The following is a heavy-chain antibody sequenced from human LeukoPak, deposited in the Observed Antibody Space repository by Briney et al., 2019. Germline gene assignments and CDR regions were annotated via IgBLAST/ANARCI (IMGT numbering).Heavy chain of an antibody. CDR1: GFTFSNAW. J-gene: IGHJ4*02. D-gene: IGHD1-20*01. CDR3: TTGNWNDGEFDY. Sequence: GGSLRLSCAASGFTFSNAWMNWVRQAPGKGLEWVGGIKSKTDGGTTDYAAPVKGRFTISRDDSKNTLYLQMISLKTEDTAMYYCTTGNWNDGEFDYWGQGTLVTVS. V-gene: IGHV3-15*01. CDR2: IKSKTDGGTT.